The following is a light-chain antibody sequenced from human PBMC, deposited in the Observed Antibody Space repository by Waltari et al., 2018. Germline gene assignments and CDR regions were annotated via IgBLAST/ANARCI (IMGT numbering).Light chain of an antibody. CDR3: QQRYNWPPLT. CDR1: QSIRSY. CDR2: DAS. Sequence: EVEVTQSPATLGLSPGERATLCCRASQSIRSYLLWFQQNPVQAPRLLIADASHRASGLPALFSDSGSGPDFTLTISRLAPEDSAVYYCQQRYNWPPLTFGGATTVEIK. J-gene: IGKJ4*01. V-gene: IGKV3-11*01.